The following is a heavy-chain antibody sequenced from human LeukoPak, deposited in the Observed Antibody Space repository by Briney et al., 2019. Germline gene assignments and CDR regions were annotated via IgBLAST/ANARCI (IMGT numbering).Heavy chain of an antibody. V-gene: IGHV4-59*08. CDR3: ARPHAEAGWFDP. CDR1: GGSISSYY. J-gene: IGHJ5*02. D-gene: IGHD6-25*01. CDR2: IYYSGST. Sequence: PSETLSLTCTVSGGSISSYYWSWIRQPPGKGLEWIGYIYYSGSTNYNPSLKSRVTISVDTSKNQFSLKLSSVTAADTAVYYCARPHAEAGWFDPWGQGTLVTVSS.